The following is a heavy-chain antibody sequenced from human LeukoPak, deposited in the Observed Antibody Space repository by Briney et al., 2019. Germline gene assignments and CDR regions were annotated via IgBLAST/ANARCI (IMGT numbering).Heavy chain of an antibody. CDR3: ARGKTYYDISKDAFDI. D-gene: IGHD3-22*01. CDR2: INHSGST. V-gene: IGHV4-34*01. CDR1: GGSFSGYY. Sequence: SETLSLTCAVYGGSFSGYYWSWIRQPPGKGLEWIGEINHSGSTNYNPSLRSRVTISVDTSKNQFSLKLSSVTAADTAVYYCARGKTYYDISKDAFDIWGQGTMVTVSS. J-gene: IGHJ3*02.